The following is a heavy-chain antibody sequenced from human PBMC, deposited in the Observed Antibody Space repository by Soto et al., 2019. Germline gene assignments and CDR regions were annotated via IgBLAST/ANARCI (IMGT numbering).Heavy chain of an antibody. CDR2: ISSSGSTI. J-gene: IGHJ4*02. V-gene: IGHV3-11*01. CDR3: ARGGRLQSVPY. D-gene: IGHD4-4*01. CDR1: GFTFSDYY. Sequence: VGSLRLSGSASGFTFSDYYMSWIRQAPGKGLEWVSYISSSGSTIYYADSVKGRFTISRDNAKNSLYLQMNSLRAEDTAVYYCARGGRLQSVPYWGQGTLVTVSS.